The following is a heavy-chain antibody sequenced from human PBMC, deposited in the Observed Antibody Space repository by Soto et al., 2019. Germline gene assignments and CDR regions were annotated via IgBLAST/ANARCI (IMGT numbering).Heavy chain of an antibody. CDR1: RYTFTCYF. CDR3: ARGGGTILAPLP. J-gene: IGHJ5*02. Sequence: SSAKVSCKASRYTFTCYFMHWVRQAPGQGLEWMGWINPNSGATKYAQKFQGRVTLSRDTSISTAYMELSGLRSDDTAVYYCARGGGTILAPLPWGQGTLVTVSS. CDR2: INPNSGAT. D-gene: IGHD3-3*01. V-gene: IGHV1-2*02.